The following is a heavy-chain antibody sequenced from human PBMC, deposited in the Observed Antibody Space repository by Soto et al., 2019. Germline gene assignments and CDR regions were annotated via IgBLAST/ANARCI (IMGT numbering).Heavy chain of an antibody. V-gene: IGHV4-39*01. D-gene: IGHD1-1*01. CDR2: FSSSASA. Sequence: QLQLQESGPGLVKPSETLSLTCTVSGGSISSNSFYWGWIRQSPGKGLEGIGSFSSSASAYYTPSLKSRLTIDADPSKNQFSLRLTSVTAADTAVYYCARHSNWIRLSSHFDYWGQGTLVTVSS. CDR1: GGSISSNSFY. J-gene: IGHJ4*02. CDR3: ARHSNWIRLSSHFDY.